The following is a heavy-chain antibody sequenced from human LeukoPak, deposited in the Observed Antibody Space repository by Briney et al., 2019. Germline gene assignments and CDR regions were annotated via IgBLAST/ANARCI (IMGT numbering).Heavy chain of an antibody. D-gene: IGHD2-21*01. Sequence: SETLSLTCAVYGGSFSGYYWSWIRQPPGKGLEWIGEINHSGSTNYNPSLKSRVTISVDTSKNQFSLKLSSVTAADTAVYYCAKTYLWYYFEYWGQGFLVTVSS. CDR2: INHSGST. J-gene: IGHJ4*02. V-gene: IGHV4-34*01. CDR1: GGSFSGYY. CDR3: AKTYLWYYFEY.